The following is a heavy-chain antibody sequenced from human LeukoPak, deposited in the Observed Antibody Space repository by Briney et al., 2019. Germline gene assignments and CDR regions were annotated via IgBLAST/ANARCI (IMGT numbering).Heavy chain of an antibody. CDR2: ISSSSSYI. J-gene: IGHJ4*02. Sequence: GGSLRLSCAASGFTFSSYSMNWVRQAPGKGLEWVSSISSSSSYIYYADSVKGRFTISRDNAKNSLYLQMNSLRAEDTAVYYCARGSRWFLEPRWGQGTLVTVSS. CDR1: GFTFSSYS. CDR3: ARGSRWFLEPR. V-gene: IGHV3-21*01. D-gene: IGHD3-3*01.